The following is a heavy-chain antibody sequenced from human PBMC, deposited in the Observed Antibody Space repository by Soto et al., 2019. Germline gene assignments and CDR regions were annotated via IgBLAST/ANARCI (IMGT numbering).Heavy chain of an antibody. J-gene: IGHJ6*02. CDR2: ISGSGGST. V-gene: IGHV3-23*01. CDR3: AKVGDGCTNGVCYIEGRPPPKLYYYGMDV. D-gene: IGHD2-8*01. CDR1: GFTFSSYA. Sequence: LRLSCAASGFTFSSYAMSWVRQAPGKGLEWVSAISGSGGSTYYADSVKGRFTISRDNSKNTLYLQMNSLRAEDTAVYYCAKVGDGCTNGVCYIEGRPPPKLYYYGMDVWGQGTTVTVSS.